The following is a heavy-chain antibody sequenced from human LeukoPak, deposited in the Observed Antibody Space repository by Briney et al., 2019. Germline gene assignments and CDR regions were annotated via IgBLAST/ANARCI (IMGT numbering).Heavy chain of an antibody. CDR3: ARADNTGYNRWFDP. V-gene: IGHV4-4*02. J-gene: IGHJ5*02. D-gene: IGHD5-24*01. CDR2: IYHSGST. Sequence: SETLSLTCAVSGGSISSSNWWSWVRQPPGKGLEWIGEIYHSGSTNYNPSLKSRVTISVDKSKNQFSLKLSSVTAADTAVYYCARADNTGYNRWFDPWGQGTLVTVSS. CDR1: GGSISSSNW.